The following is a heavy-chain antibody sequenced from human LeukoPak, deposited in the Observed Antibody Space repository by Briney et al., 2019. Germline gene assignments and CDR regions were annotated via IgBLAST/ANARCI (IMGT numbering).Heavy chain of an antibody. CDR3: AKVSWYNWNDGYFDY. Sequence: PGGSLRLSCAASGFTFSSYAMSWVRQAPGKGLEWVSAISGSGGSTYYADSVKGRFTISRDNSKNTLYLQMNSLRAEDTAVDYCAKVSWYNWNDGYFDYWGQGTLVTVSS. J-gene: IGHJ4*02. V-gene: IGHV3-23*01. CDR2: ISGSGGST. D-gene: IGHD1-1*01. CDR1: GFTFSSYA.